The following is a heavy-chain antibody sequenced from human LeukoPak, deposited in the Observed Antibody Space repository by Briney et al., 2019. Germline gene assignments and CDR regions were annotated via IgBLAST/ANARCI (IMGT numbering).Heavy chain of an antibody. CDR3: ARHEFGDQYYYDSSGPLPFDY. CDR1: GGSISSSSYY. Sequence: PSETLSLTCTVSGGSISSSSYYWGWIRRPPGKGLEWIGSIYYSGSTYYNPSLKSRVTISVDTSKNQFSLKLSSVTAADTAVYYCARHEFGDQYYYDSSGPLPFDYWGQGTLGTVSS. D-gene: IGHD3-22*01. J-gene: IGHJ4*02. CDR2: IYYSGST. V-gene: IGHV4-39*01.